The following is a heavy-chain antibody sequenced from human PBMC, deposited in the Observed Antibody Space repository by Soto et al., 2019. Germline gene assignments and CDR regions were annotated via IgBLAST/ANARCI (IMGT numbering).Heavy chain of an antibody. J-gene: IGHJ4*02. V-gene: IGHV3-30*18. Sequence: QVHLVESGGGVVQPGRSLRLSCAASGFPFSNNGMHWVRQAPGKGLEWMGVISYEGSEKYYAGSVKGRFTISRDNSKNTLYLQMDTLRAEDTAIYYCVKDKGAAAGFDYWGQGILVTVSS. CDR2: ISYEGSEK. CDR3: VKDKGAAAGFDY. CDR1: GFPFSNNG. D-gene: IGHD6-13*01.